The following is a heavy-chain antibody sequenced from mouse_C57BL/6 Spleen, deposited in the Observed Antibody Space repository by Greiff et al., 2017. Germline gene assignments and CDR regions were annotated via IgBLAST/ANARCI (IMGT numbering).Heavy chain of an antibody. CDR1: GYSITSGYD. J-gene: IGHJ2*01. D-gene: IGHD1-1*01. CDR2: ISYSGST. Sequence: DVQLQESGPGMVKPSQSLSLTCTVTGYSITSGYDWHWIRHFPGNKLEWMGYISYSGSTNYNPSFKSRISITHDTSKNHFFLKLNSVTTEDTATYYGARGTTVVATNYFDYWGQGTTLTVSS. CDR3: ARGTTVVATNYFDY. V-gene: IGHV3-1*01.